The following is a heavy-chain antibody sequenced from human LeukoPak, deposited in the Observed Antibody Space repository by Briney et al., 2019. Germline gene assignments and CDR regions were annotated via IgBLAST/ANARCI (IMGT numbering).Heavy chain of an antibody. CDR2: IKQDGSEK. D-gene: IGHD3-10*01. CDR1: GFTFSNYA. Sequence: GGSLRLSCAASGFTFSNYAMSWVRQAPGKGLEWVANIKQDGSEKYYVDSVKGRFTISRDNAKNSLYLQMNSLRAEDTAVYYCARKGHGSGSYDYWGQGTLVTVSS. CDR3: ARKGHGSGSYDY. V-gene: IGHV3-7*01. J-gene: IGHJ4*02.